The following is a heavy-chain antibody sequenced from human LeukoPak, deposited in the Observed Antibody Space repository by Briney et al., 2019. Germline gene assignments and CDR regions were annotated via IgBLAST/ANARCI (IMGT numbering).Heavy chain of an antibody. Sequence: GASVNVSCTASGGTFSSYAISWVRQAPGQGLEWMGGIIPIFGTANYAQKFQGRVTITADESTSTAYMELSSLRSEDTAVYYCAKPIREAYYYYGMDVWGQGTTVTVSS. CDR1: GGTFSSYA. V-gene: IGHV1-69*13. D-gene: IGHD3-10*01. CDR2: IIPIFGTA. J-gene: IGHJ6*02. CDR3: AKPIREAYYYYGMDV.